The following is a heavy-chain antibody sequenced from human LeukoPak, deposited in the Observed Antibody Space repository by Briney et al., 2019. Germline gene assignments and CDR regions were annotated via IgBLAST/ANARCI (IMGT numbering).Heavy chain of an antibody. CDR1: GFTFTISG. CDR3: VKDGGWTFDI. V-gene: IGHV3-30*02. Sequence: GGSLRLSCAASGFTFTISGMHWVRQAPGEGLEWVAFIGRDGSTKYYADSVRGRFTISGDSSYHTAFLQMNSLRGDDTAIYYCVKDGGWTFDIWGQGTMVTVSS. CDR2: IGRDGSTK. D-gene: IGHD2-15*01. J-gene: IGHJ3*02.